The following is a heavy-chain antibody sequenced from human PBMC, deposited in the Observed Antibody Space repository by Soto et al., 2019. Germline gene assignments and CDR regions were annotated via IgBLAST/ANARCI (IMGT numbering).Heavy chain of an antibody. V-gene: IGHV3-23*04. Sequence: EVQLVESGGGLVQPGGSLRLSCAASGFTFTSYAMTWVRQVPGEGLEWVSVITDSGDDTLHADSVKGRFTISRDNSKNILYLQMNSLRPDDTAIYYCEKASGGRYPWSRVFDFGGQGTRVTVAS. CDR3: EKASGGRYPWSRVFDF. D-gene: IGHD1-26*01. J-gene: IGHJ4*02. CDR1: GFTFTSYA. CDR2: ITDSGDDT.